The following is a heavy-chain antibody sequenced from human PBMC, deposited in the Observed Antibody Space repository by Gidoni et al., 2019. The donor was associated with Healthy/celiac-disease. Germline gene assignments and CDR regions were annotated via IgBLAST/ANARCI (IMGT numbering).Heavy chain of an antibody. CDR3: ARAGDYDSSGYYSFDY. CDR2: INPNSGGT. V-gene: IGHV1-2*02. D-gene: IGHD3-22*01. CDR1: GYTFPGYD. Sequence: QVQLVQSGAEVKKPGASVKVSCKASGYTFPGYDMHWVRQAPGQGLEWMGWINPNSGGTNYAQKFQGRVTMTRDTSISTAYMELSRLRSDDTAVYYCARAGDYDSSGYYSFDYWGQGTLVTVSS. J-gene: IGHJ4*02.